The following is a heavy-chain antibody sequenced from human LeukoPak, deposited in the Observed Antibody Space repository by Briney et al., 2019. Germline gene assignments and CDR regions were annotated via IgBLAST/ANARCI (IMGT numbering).Heavy chain of an antibody. CDR2: IGDSGVNT. CDR1: GFTFSSYA. CDR3: AKSSGYGSGSKYFDY. Sequence: GGTLRLSCAASGFTFSSYAMSWVRQAPGKGLDWVSVIGDSGVNTDYADSVKGRFTISRDNSKNMLYLQMNSLRAEDTAVYYCAKSSGYGSGSKYFDYWGQGTLVAVSS. V-gene: IGHV3-23*01. J-gene: IGHJ4*02. D-gene: IGHD3-10*01.